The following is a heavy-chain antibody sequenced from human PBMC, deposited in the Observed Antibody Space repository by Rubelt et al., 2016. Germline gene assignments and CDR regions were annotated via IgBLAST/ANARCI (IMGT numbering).Heavy chain of an antibody. J-gene: IGHJ4*02. CDR1: GFTFSNAW. D-gene: IGHD6-6*01. CDR3: ASGPYSSSASLFPFDY. V-gene: IGHV3-15*01. CDR2: IKSKTDGGTT. Sequence: SLRLSCAASGFTFSNAWMSWVRQAPGKGLEWVGRIKSKTDGGTTDYAAPVKGRFTISRDDSKNTLYLQMNSLRAEDTAVYYCASGPYSSSASLFPFDYWGQGTLVTVSS.